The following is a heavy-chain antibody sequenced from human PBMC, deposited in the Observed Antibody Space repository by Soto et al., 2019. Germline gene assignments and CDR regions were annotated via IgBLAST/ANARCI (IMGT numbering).Heavy chain of an antibody. D-gene: IGHD6-19*01. CDR1: GYTFTSYA. J-gene: IGHJ6*02. V-gene: IGHV1-3*01. Sequence: ASVKVSCKASGYTFTSYAMHWVRQAPGQRLEWMGWINAGNGNTKYSQKSQGRVTITRDTSASTAYMELSSLRSEDTAVYYCARVAVAGTGYYGMDVWGQGTTVTVSS. CDR3: ARVAVAGTGYYGMDV. CDR2: INAGNGNT.